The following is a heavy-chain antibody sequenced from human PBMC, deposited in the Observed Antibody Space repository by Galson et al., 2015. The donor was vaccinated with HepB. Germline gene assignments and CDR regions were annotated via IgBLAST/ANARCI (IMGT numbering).Heavy chain of an antibody. CDR3: ARDGSVSHEIDY. CDR2: INTNSGGT. J-gene: IGHJ4*02. V-gene: IGHV1-2*06. CDR1: RYKFTDYY. D-gene: IGHD1-14*01. Sequence: SVKVSCKASRYKFTDYYIHWVRQAPGQGLEWIGRINTNSGGTDYAQKFRGRVTLTKDTSIATTYMDLTRLRHDDTAVYYCARDGSVSHEIDYWGQGTLVSVSS.